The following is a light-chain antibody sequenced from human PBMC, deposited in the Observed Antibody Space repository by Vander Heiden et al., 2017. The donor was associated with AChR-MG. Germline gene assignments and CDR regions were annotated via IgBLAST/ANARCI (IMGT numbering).Light chain of an antibody. CDR2: HAS. CDR1: QGINNN. Sequence: DIQMTQSPSSLSASVGDRVTITCRASQGINNNLACFQQKPGKAPTSLIYHASNLQSGVPSEFSGSGSGTDVTLTISSLQPGDFATYYCQQYQSFPLTFGGGTKVEIK. J-gene: IGKJ4*01. CDR3: QQYQSFPLT. V-gene: IGKV1-16*02.